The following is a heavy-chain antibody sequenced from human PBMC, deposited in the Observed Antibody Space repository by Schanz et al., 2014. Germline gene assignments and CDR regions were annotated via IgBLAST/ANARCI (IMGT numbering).Heavy chain of an antibody. CDR2: IYDSGNT. D-gene: IGHD2-8*02. CDR3: ARLVGPSVYNGMDV. J-gene: IGHJ6*02. V-gene: IGHV4-31*03. CDR1: GDSMSSGGYY. Sequence: QVQLQESGPGLVKPSQTLSLTCNVSGDSMSSGGYYWNWIRQHPGKGLEWIGYIYDSGNTYYNPSLKSRVTTSIDTSNNQFSLNLRSVTGADTAVYCCARLVGPSVYNGMDVWGQGTTVTVSS.